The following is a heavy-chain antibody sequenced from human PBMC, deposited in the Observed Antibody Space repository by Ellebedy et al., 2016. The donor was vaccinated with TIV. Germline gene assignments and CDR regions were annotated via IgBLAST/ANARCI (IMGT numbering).Heavy chain of an antibody. CDR1: EFTFSTYG. V-gene: IGHV3-33*06. J-gene: IGHJ4*02. Sequence: GGSLRLSCAASEFTFSTYGLHWVRQAPGKGLEWVAVIWDDGTTKYYTDSVQGRFTISRDNSKNTLYLQMNSLRAEDTAVYYCAKDLVLSLLYYDILTGYPFDYWGQGTLVTVSS. CDR3: AKDLVLSLLYYDILTGYPFDY. CDR2: IWDDGTTK. D-gene: IGHD3-9*01.